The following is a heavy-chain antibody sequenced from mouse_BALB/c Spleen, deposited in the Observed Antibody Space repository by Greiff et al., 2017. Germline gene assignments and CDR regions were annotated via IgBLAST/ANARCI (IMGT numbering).Heavy chain of an antibody. D-gene: IGHD2-4*01. CDR2: IDPANGNT. V-gene: IGHV14-3*02. CDR3: ARKADYTLYYYAMDY. Sequence: VQLKESGAELVKPGASVKLSCTASGFNIKDTYMHWVKQRPEQGLEWIGRIDPANGNTKYDPKFQGKATITADTSSNTAYLQLSSLTSEDTAVYYCARKADYTLYYYAMDYWGQGTSVTVSS. CDR1: GFNIKDTY. J-gene: IGHJ4*01.